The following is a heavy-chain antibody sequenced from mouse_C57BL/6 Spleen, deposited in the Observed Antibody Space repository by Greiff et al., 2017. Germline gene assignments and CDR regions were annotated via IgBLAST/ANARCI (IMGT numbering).Heavy chain of an antibody. J-gene: IGHJ2*01. CDR1: GYTFTSYW. CDR2: IDPSDSYT. V-gene: IGHV1-50*01. Sequence: QVQLQQPGAELVKPGASVKLSCKASGYTFTSYWMQWVKQRPGQGLEWIGEIDPSDSYTNYNQKFKGKATLTVDTSSSTAYMQLSSRTSEDSAVYYCARQITTVVATYYFDYWGQGTTLTVSS. D-gene: IGHD1-1*01. CDR3: ARQITTVVATYYFDY.